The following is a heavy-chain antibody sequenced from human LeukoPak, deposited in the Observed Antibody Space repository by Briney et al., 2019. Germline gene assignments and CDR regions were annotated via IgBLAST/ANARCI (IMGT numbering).Heavy chain of an antibody. CDR2: VSSSGSYI. D-gene: IGHD2-2*01. Sequence: GGSLRLSCAASGFTFSSYSMNWVRQAPGKGLEWVSSVSSSGSYIYYADSVKGRFTISRDNAKNSLYLQMNSLRAEDTAVYYCARGRGGYCSSTSCSNNWFDPWSQGTLVTVSS. J-gene: IGHJ5*02. V-gene: IGHV3-21*01. CDR1: GFTFSSYS. CDR3: ARGRGGYCSSTSCSNNWFDP.